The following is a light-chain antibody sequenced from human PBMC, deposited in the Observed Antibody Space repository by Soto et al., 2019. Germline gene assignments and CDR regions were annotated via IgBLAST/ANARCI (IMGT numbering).Light chain of an antibody. CDR1: SSDVGGYNY. V-gene: IGLV2-8*01. Sequence: QSALTQPPSASGSPGQSGTISCTGTSSDVGGYNYVSWYQQHPGKAPKLLIYEVSQRPSGVPNRFSGSKSGNTASLTVSGLQAEDDADYYCSSYTGSNNLLYVFGTGTKLTVL. CDR3: SSYTGSNNLLYV. J-gene: IGLJ1*01. CDR2: EVS.